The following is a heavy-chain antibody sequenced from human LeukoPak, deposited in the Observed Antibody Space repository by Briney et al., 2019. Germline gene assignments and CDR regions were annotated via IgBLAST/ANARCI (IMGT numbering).Heavy chain of an antibody. CDR1: GGSISSGSYY. D-gene: IGHD3-3*01. CDR3: ASSFKRFLEWFHY. V-gene: IGHV4-61*02. J-gene: IGHJ4*02. Sequence: PSETVSLTCTVSGGSISSGSYYWSWIRQPAGKGLEWIGRIYTSGSTNYNPSLKSRVTISVDTSKNQFSLKLSSVTAADTAVYYCASSFKRFLEWFHYWGQGTLVTVSS. CDR2: IYTSGST.